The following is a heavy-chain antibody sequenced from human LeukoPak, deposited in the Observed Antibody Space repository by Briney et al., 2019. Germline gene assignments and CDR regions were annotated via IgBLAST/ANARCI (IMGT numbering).Heavy chain of an antibody. V-gene: IGHV4-39*07. CDR2: VNHSGST. J-gene: IGHJ5*02. D-gene: IGHD2-2*02. Sequence: SETLSLTCTVSGGSISTNTLYWGWVRQSPGKGLEWIGEVNHSGSTNYNPSLKSRVTISVDTSKNQFSLKLSSVTAADTAVYYCAKGGRYCSSTSCYIRGWFDPWGQGALVTVSS. CDR1: GGSISTNTLY. CDR3: AKGGRYCSSTSCYIRGWFDP.